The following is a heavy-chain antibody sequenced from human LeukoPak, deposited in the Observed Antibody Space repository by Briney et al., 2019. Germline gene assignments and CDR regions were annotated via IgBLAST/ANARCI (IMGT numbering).Heavy chain of an antibody. CDR1: GYTFTGYY. CDR2: INPNSGGT. CDR3: ARDLRGANRSPGAFDI. Sequence: ASVKVSCKASGYTFTGYYMHWVRQAPGQGLEWMGWINPNSGGTNYAQKLQGRVTMTTDTSTSTAYMELRSLRSDDTAVYYCARDLRGANRSPGAFDIWGQGTMVTVSS. D-gene: IGHD1-26*01. J-gene: IGHJ3*02. V-gene: IGHV1-2*02.